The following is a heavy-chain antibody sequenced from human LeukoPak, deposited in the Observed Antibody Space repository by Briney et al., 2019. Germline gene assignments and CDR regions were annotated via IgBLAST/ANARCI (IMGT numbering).Heavy chain of an antibody. CDR1: GFTFSDYY. V-gene: IGHV3-11*04. D-gene: IGHD3-10*01. Sequence: GGSLRLSCAASGFTFSDYYMSWIRQAPGKGLEWVSYISSSGSTIYYADSVKGRFTISRDNAKNSLYLQMNSLRAEDTAVYYCARNNWFGEFENWFDPWGQGTLVTVSS. J-gene: IGHJ5*02. CDR2: ISSSGSTI. CDR3: ARNNWFGEFENWFDP.